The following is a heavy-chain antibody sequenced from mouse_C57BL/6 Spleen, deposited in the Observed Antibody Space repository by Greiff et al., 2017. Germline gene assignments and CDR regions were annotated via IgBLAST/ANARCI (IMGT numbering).Heavy chain of an antibody. Sequence: QVQLQQPGAELVKPGASVKLSCKASGYTFTSYWMHWVKQRPGQGLEWIGMIHPNSGSTNYNEKFKSKATLTVDKSSSTAYMQLSSLTSEDSAVYYCARREDSSGYGWFAYWGQGNLVTVSA. V-gene: IGHV1-64*01. J-gene: IGHJ3*01. D-gene: IGHD3-2*02. CDR1: GYTFTSYW. CDR2: IHPNSGST. CDR3: ARREDSSGYGWFAY.